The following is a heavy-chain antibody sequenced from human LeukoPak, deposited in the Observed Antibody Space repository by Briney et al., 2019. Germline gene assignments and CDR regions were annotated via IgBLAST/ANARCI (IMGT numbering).Heavy chain of an antibody. CDR3: ARLSATGWYFDL. Sequence: PGRSLRLSCAASGFTFSNYAMHWVRQAPGEGLEWVAVISYDGNNKYSADSVKGRFTISRDNSKNTLYLQMNSLRAEDTAVYYCARLSATGWYFDLWGRGTLVTVSS. CDR2: ISYDGNNK. V-gene: IGHV3-30-3*01. CDR1: GFTFSNYA. J-gene: IGHJ2*01. D-gene: IGHD1-1*01.